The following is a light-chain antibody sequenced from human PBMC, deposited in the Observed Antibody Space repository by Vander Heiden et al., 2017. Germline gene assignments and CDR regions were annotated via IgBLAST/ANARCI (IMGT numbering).Light chain of an antibody. J-gene: IGLJ1*01. CDR2: EVS. Sequence: QSALTQPASVSGSPGQSITISCTGASRDVGGYIYVSWYQQHPGKAPKLMIYEVSNRPSGVSSRFSGSKSGNTASLTISGLQAEDEADYYCGSYTSSSTQVFGTGTKVTVL. V-gene: IGLV2-14*01. CDR1: SRDVGGYIY. CDR3: GSYTSSSTQV.